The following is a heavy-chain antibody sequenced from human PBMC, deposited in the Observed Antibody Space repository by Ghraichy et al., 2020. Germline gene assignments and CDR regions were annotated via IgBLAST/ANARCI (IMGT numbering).Heavy chain of an antibody. CDR1: GFTFSSYS. D-gene: IGHD1-26*01. Sequence: ESLNISCAASGFTFSSYSMNWVRQAPGKGLEWVSYISSSSSTIYHADSVKGRFTISRENAKSSVYLQMNSLRDEDTAVYYCAKATGSYQIFDYWGQGTLVTVSS. J-gene: IGHJ4*02. V-gene: IGHV3-48*02. CDR2: ISSSSSTI. CDR3: AKATGSYQIFDY.